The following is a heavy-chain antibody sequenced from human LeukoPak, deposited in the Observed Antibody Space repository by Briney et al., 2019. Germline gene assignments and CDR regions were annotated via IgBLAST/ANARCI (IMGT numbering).Heavy chain of an antibody. J-gene: IGHJ4*02. D-gene: IGHD6-13*01. CDR2: IIGSGGDT. V-gene: IGHV3-23*01. CDR3: AKAWAAAGTFAS. Sequence: GGSLRLSCAASGFTFGTYAMSWVRRAPGKGLEWVSTIIGSGGDTYYADSVKGRFTISRDTSKNMLYLQMNSLRAEDTAVYYCAKAWAAAGTFASWGQGTLVTVSP. CDR1: GFTFGTYA.